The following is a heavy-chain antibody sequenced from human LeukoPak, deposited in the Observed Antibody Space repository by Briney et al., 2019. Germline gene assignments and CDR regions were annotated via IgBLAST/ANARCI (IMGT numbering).Heavy chain of an antibody. CDR1: GFTFDDYA. CDR2: ISWNSGSI. D-gene: IGHD6-13*01. V-gene: IGHV3-9*01. CDR3: AKCSSSSCLNEREYYFDY. Sequence: GGSLRLSCAASGFTFDDYAIHWVRQAPRNGLEWVSGISWNSGSIGYADSVKGRFTISRDNAKNSLYLQMNSLRAEDTALYYCAKCSSSSCLNEREYYFDYWGQGTLVTASS. J-gene: IGHJ4*02.